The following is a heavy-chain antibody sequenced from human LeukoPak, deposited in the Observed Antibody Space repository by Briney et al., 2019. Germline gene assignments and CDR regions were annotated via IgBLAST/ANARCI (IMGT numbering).Heavy chain of an antibody. D-gene: IGHD3-16*01. CDR2: IRASGIT. CDR3: ARNLGYNWFGP. V-gene: IGHV4-4*07. J-gene: IGHJ5*02. CDR1: GDSIGGYY. Sequence: SETLSLTCTVSGDSIGGYYWSWLRQPAGKRLEWIGRIRASGITNYNPSLGGRVTMSVDTSKNHFSLNLTSVTAADTAVYHCARNLGYNWFGPWSQGTLVTVSS.